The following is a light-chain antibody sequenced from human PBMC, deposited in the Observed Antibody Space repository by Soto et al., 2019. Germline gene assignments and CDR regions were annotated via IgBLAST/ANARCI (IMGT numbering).Light chain of an antibody. CDR1: QSVSSSY. V-gene: IGKV3-20*01. Sequence: EIVLTQSPGTLSLSPGERATLSCRASQSVSSSYLAWYQHRPGQAPRLLIYGASSRATGIPDRFSGSGSGTDFTLTISRLEPGDFAVYYCQQYGSSPMWTFGQGTKVDIK. CDR3: QQYGSSPMWT. J-gene: IGKJ1*01. CDR2: GAS.